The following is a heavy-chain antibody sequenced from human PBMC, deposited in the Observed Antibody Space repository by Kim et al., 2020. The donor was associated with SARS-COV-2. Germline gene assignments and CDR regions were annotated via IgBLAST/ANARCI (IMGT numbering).Heavy chain of an antibody. J-gene: IGHJ5*02. CDR3: ARNVLLMTERGFDP. V-gene: IGHV4-4*02. Sequence: PSPKSGVTMSVDKSKNQFSLKLSSVTAADTAVYYCARNVLLMTERGFDPWGQGTLVTVSS. D-gene: IGHD1-1*01.